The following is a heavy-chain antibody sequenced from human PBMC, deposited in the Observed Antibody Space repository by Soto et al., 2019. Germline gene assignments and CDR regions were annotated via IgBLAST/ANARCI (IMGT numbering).Heavy chain of an antibody. CDR1: GFTFSGSA. Sequence: EVQLVESGGGLVQPGGSLKLSCAASGFTFSGSAMHWVRQASGKGLEWVGRIRSKANSYATAYAASVKGRFTISRDDSKNTAYLKMNRLKTEDTAVYYCRATYCSGGSCYFDDLGLGTLVTVS. D-gene: IGHD2-15*01. V-gene: IGHV3-73*02. CDR3: RATYCSGGSCYFDD. J-gene: IGHJ4*02. CDR2: IRSKANSYAT.